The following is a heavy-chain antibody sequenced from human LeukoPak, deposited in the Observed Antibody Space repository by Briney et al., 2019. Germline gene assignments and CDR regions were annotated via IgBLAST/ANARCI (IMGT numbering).Heavy chain of an antibody. V-gene: IGHV1-18*01. J-gene: IGHJ4*02. D-gene: IGHD5-12*01. CDR1: GYTFNSYG. Sequence: ASVRVSCKASGYTFNSYGINWVRQAPGQGLEWMGWISAWNGNRVYAQKFQDRVTMTTDTSTSTAYMELRSLRSDDTAVYYCAGGGDMVPTMEGYWGQGTLATVSS. CDR2: ISAWNGNR. CDR3: AGGGDMVPTMEGY.